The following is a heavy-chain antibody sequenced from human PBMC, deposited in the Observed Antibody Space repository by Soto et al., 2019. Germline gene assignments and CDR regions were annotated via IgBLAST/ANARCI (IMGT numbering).Heavy chain of an antibody. CDR2: IHYSGST. CDR3: ARHEGNGNVWPLDY. D-gene: IGHD2-8*01. Sequence: QVQLLESGPGLVKPSETLSLTCTVSGDSIGTTHSYWAWIRQSPGKGLEWIGNIHYSGSTYYMPSLRSRVTLSVDTCKNQFSLRLTSVTAEDTAVYYCARHEGNGNVWPLDYWGQGILVTVSS. V-gene: IGHV4-39*01. J-gene: IGHJ4*02. CDR1: GDSIGTTHSY.